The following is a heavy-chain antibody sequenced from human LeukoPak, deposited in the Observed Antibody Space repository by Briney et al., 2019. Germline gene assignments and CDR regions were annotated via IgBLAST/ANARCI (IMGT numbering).Heavy chain of an antibody. V-gene: IGHV3-74*01. CDR2: IKRDGSST. CDR1: GFTFSSYS. J-gene: IGHJ4*02. Sequence: SGGSLRLSCAASGFTFSSYSMNWVRQAPGKGLEWVSRIKRDGSSTSYADSVKGRFTISRDNAKNTLYLQMNSLRAEDTAVYYCARDLYSGSYHDYWGQGTLVTVSS. CDR3: ARDLYSGSYHDY. D-gene: IGHD1-26*01.